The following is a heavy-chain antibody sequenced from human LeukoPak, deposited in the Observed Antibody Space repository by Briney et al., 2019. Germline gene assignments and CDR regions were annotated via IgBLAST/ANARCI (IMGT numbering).Heavy chain of an antibody. Sequence: PGGSLRLSCAASGFTFSNYWMSWVRQAPEKGLEWVANIKQDGSEIYYVDSVKGRFTISRDNAKNTLYMQMNSLRVEDTAVYFWGRYNTVFRGVRGGGKEPLVTVS. J-gene: IGHJ4*02. CDR2: IKQDGSEI. CDR3: GRYNTVFRGVRG. D-gene: IGHD1-14*01. CDR1: GFTFSNYW. V-gene: IGHV3-7*01.